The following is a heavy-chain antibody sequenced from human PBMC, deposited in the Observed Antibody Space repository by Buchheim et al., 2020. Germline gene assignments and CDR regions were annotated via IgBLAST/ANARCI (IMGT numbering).Heavy chain of an antibody. Sequence: EVQLVESGGGVVQPGRSLRLSCAASGFTFSSYGMHWVRQAPGKGLEWVSSISSSSSYIYYADSVKGRFTISRDNAKNSLYLQMNSLRAEDTAVYYCARDNAFKATEMNRYYYYGMDVWGQGTT. V-gene: IGHV3-21*01. D-gene: IGHD1-26*01. CDR3: ARDNAFKATEMNRYYYYGMDV. J-gene: IGHJ6*02. CDR2: ISSSSSYI. CDR1: GFTFSSYG.